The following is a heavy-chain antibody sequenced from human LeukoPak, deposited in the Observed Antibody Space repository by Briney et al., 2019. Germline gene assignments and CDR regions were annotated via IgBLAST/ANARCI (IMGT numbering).Heavy chain of an antibody. CDR3: ARRVYYDSSGYYYFDY. D-gene: IGHD3-22*01. CDR2: INPNSGGT. CDR1: GYTFTGYY. V-gene: IGHV1-2*02. Sequence: ASVKVSCKASGYTFTGYYMHWVRQAPGQGLEWMGWINPNSGGTNYAQKFQGRVTMTRDTSISTAYMELSRLRSDDTAVYYCARRVYYDSSGYYYFDYWGQGTLVTVSS. J-gene: IGHJ4*02.